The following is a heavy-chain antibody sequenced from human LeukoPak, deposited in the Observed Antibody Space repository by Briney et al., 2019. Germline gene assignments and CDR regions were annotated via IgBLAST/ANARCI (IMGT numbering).Heavy chain of an antibody. D-gene: IGHD6-19*01. CDR2: IYYSGST. J-gene: IGHJ5*02. V-gene: IGHV4-59*01. CDR3: ARETLYSSGWYLRWFDP. Sequence: PSETLSLTCTVSGGSISSYYWSWIRQPPGKGLEWIGYIYYSGSTNYNPSLKSRVTISVDTSKNQFSLKLSSVTAADTAVYYCARETLYSSGWYLRWFDPGAREPWSPSPQ. CDR1: GGSISSYY.